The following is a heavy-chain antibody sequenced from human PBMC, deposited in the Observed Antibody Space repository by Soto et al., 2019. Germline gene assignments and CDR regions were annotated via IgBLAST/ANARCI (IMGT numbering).Heavy chain of an antibody. CDR2: IDSSSSNK. D-gene: IGHD3-3*01. V-gene: IGHV3-48*02. Sequence: EVQLVESGGGLVQPGGSLRLSCAASGFTFDSYSMNWVRQAPGKGLEWVSYIDSSSSNKHYADSVKGRFTISRDNAKNALYLQMSSLRDEDTAVYYCAIDDDSSIALNFDYWGKGTLVTVSS. CDR1: GFTFDSYS. J-gene: IGHJ4*02. CDR3: AIDDDSSIALNFDY.